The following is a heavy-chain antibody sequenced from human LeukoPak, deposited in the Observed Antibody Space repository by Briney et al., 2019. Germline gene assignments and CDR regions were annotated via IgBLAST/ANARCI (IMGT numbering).Heavy chain of an antibody. D-gene: IGHD2/OR15-2a*01. Sequence: GGSLRLSCAASGFTFSSYWMYWVRQVPGKGLVWVSRINSDESIKTNADSVKGRFTISRDNAKNTLYLQMNSLRAEDTAVYYCAKATFSGYGDYWGQGTLVTVSS. J-gene: IGHJ4*02. CDR1: GFTFSSYW. CDR3: AKATFSGYGDY. CDR2: INSDESIK. V-gene: IGHV3-74*03.